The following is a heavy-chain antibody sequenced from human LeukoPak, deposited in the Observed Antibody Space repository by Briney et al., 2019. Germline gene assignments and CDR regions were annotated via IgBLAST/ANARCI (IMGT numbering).Heavy chain of an antibody. CDR3: ARDRPKDIVVVVAATLHNYYYYMDV. Sequence: SETLSLTCTVSGGSISSSSYYWGWIRQTPGKGLEWIGSIYYSGSTFYNPSLKSRVTISVDTSKNQFSLKLSSVTAADTAVYYCARDRPKDIVVVVAATLHNYYYYMDVWGKGTTVTISS. J-gene: IGHJ6*03. CDR2: IYYSGST. V-gene: IGHV4-39*07. D-gene: IGHD2-15*01. CDR1: GGSISSSSYY.